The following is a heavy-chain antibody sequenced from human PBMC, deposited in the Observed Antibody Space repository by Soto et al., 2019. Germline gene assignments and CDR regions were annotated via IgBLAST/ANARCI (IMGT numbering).Heavy chain of an antibody. D-gene: IGHD2-15*01. CDR1: GSTFTNYA. Sequence: EVQVLESGGGLVQPGGSLRLSCAASGSTFTNYAMSWIRQAPGKRLEWVSTFSGGVATTYHADSVRGRFTISRDNSKNTLYLQMNSLRAEDSAIYHCAKASKGTCSGATCYHFDSWGQGTLVTVSS. CDR3: AKASKGTCSGATCYHFDS. J-gene: IGHJ4*02. V-gene: IGHV3-23*01. CDR2: FSGGVATT.